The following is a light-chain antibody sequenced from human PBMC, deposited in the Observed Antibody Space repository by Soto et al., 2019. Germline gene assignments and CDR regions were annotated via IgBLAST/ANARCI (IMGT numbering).Light chain of an antibody. V-gene: IGKV3-20*01. CDR2: GAS. CDR3: QQYGSSPH. CDR1: QTIGDND. J-gene: IGKJ4*01. Sequence: EIVLTQSPDTLSLSPGERGTLSCRASQTIGDNDLAWYQQKPGQAPRLLIYGASSRATGIPDRFSGSGSGTDFTLTTSSLEPEDFAVYYCQQYGSSPHFGGGTKVEIK.